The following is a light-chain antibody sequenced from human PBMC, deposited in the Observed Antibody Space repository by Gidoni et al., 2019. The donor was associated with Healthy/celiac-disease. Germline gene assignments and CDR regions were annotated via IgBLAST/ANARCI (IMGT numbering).Light chain of an antibody. CDR2: DDS. CDR3: QVWDSSSDHYV. Sequence: SYVLTQPPSVSVAPGQPARITCGGNNIGSKSVHWYQQKPGPAPVLVVDDDSARPSGIPERFSGSNSRNTATLTISRGEAGDESDYYCQVWDSSSDHYVFGTGTKVTVL. CDR1: NIGSKS. J-gene: IGLJ1*01. V-gene: IGLV3-21*02.